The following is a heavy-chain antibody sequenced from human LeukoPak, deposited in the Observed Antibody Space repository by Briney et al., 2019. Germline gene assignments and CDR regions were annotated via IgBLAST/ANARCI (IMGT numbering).Heavy chain of an antibody. CDR2: ISGDGGST. J-gene: IGHJ6*02. CDR1: GFTFDDYA. D-gene: IGHD6-19*01. V-gene: IGHV3-43*02. CDR3: AQDIDRGSVAGPFPTHGMDV. Sequence: GGSLRLSCAASGFTFDDYAMHWVRHAPGKGLEWVSLISGDGGSTYYADSVKGRFTISRDNSKNSLYLQMNSLRTEDTALYYCAQDIDRGSVAGPFPTHGMDVWGQGTTATVSS.